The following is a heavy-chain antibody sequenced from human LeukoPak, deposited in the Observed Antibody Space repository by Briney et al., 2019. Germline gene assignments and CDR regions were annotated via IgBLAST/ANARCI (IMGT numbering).Heavy chain of an antibody. V-gene: IGHV1-18*01. CDR3: ARVDITPTGIKINFDY. CDR1: GYTFTSYG. D-gene: IGHD6-13*01. Sequence: GASVKVSCKASGYTFTSYGISWVRQAPGQGLEWMGWISAYNGNTNYAQKFQGRVTMTRNTSISTAYMELSSLRSEDTAVYYRARVDITPTGIKINFDYWGQGTLVTVSS. J-gene: IGHJ4*02. CDR2: ISAYNGNT.